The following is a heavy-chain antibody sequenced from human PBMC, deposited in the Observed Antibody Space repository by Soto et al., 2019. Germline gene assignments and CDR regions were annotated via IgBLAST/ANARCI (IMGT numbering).Heavy chain of an antibody. D-gene: IGHD6-6*01. CDR3: ARDSLEGSPIASIAARHYYYYYGMDV. CDR2: IYYSGST. J-gene: IGHJ6*02. CDR1: GGSISSGGYY. Sequence: SETLSLTGTVSGGSISSGGYYWSWIRQHPGKGLEWIGYIYYSGSTYYNPSLKSRVTISVDTSKNQFSLKLSSVTAADTAVYYCARDSLEGSPIASIAARHYYYYYGMDVWGQGTTVTVSS. V-gene: IGHV4-31*03.